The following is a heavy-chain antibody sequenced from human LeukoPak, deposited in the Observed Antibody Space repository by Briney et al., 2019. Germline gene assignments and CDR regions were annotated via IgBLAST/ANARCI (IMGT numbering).Heavy chain of an antibody. CDR3: ATVGTMVRGVIIRYNWFDP. Sequence: GASVKVSCKVSGYTLTELSMHWVRQAPGKGLEWMGGFDPEDGETIYAQKSQGRVTMTEDTSTDTAYMELSSLRSEDTAMYYCATVGTMVRGVIIRYNWFDPWGQGTLVTVSS. D-gene: IGHD3-10*01. CDR1: GYTLTELS. CDR2: FDPEDGET. V-gene: IGHV1-24*01. J-gene: IGHJ5*02.